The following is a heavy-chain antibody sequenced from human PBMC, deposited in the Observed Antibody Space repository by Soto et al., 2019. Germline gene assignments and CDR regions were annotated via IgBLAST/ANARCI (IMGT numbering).Heavy chain of an antibody. CDR1: GFTFSSYS. D-gene: IGHD3-3*01. J-gene: IGHJ6*02. Sequence: EVQLVESGGGLVKPGGSLRLSCAASGFTFSSYSMNWVRQAPGKGLEWVSSISSSSSYIYYADSVKGRFTISRDNAKNSLYLQMNSLRAADTAVYYCARSWNYYYYYGMDVWGQGTTVTVSS. V-gene: IGHV3-21*01. CDR2: ISSSSSYI. CDR3: ARSWNYYYYYGMDV.